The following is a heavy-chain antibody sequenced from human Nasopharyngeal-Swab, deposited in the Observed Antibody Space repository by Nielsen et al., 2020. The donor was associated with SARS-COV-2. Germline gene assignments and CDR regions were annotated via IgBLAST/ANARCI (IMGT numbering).Heavy chain of an antibody. CDR3: VRRAFSASYFYFDY. Sequence: GGSLRLSCKGFGYIFTSYWIGWVRQMPGKGLEWMGIIYPADSDSRYSLSFQGQVSISVDKSISTAYLQWNTLKASDTAIYYCVRRAFSASYFYFDYWGPGTLVTVSS. J-gene: IGHJ4*02. CDR1: GYIFTSYW. V-gene: IGHV5-51*01. D-gene: IGHD1-26*01. CDR2: IYPADSDS.